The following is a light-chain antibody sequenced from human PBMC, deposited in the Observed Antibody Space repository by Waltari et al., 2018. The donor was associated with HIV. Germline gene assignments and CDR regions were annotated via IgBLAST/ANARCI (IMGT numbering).Light chain of an antibody. Sequence: NFVLTQPHSVSESPGKTVTISCARSRSNIANNHVQWYQQRPGSAPTPVIYEDTQRPSGVPDRFSGSIDTSSNSASLTIYELKTEDEADYYCQSYDQTIPCVFGTGTRLTVL. J-gene: IGLJ1*01. CDR1: RSNIANNH. CDR3: QSYDQTIPCV. V-gene: IGLV6-57*03. CDR2: EDT.